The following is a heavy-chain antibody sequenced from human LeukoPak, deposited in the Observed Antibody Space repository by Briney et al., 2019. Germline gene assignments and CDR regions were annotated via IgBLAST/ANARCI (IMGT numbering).Heavy chain of an antibody. D-gene: IGHD3-10*01. J-gene: IGHJ4*02. Sequence: SETLSLTCTVSGGSISSYYWSWIRQPPGKGLEWIGHIYYSGSTNYNPSLKSRVTISVDTSKNQFSLKLSSVTAADTAVYYCASTTRGYGSGSYLFDYWDQGTLVTVSS. CDR3: ASTTRGYGSGSYLFDY. CDR2: IYYSGST. V-gene: IGHV4-59*08. CDR1: GGSISSYY.